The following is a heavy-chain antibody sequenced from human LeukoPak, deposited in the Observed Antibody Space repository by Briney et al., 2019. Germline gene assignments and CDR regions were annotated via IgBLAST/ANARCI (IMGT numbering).Heavy chain of an antibody. V-gene: IGHV4-28*03. J-gene: IGHJ4*02. CDR1: GYSISSIHC. CDR2: IYYSGST. CDR3: AREGYDDYVLDY. Sequence: SETLSLTCTVSGYSISSIHCWGWIRQPPGKGLEWIGYIYYSGSTYYNPSLKSRVTISVDTSKNQFSLKLSSVTAADTAVYYCAREGYDDYVLDYWGQGTLVTVSS. D-gene: IGHD4-17*01.